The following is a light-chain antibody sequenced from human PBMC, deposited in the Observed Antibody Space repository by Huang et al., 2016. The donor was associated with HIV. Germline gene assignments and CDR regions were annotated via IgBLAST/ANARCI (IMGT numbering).Light chain of an antibody. CDR3: QQYHGIPWT. CDR1: QGIGNS. CDR2: ATS. Sequence: DIQMTQSPSSLSASVGDRVTITCRASQGIGNSLAWYQQKPEKAPRLLLYATSRLESGVPSRFSGSGSGTHYTLNISTLQPEDIASYYCQQYHGIPWTFGQGTKVEIK. V-gene: IGKV1-NL1*01. J-gene: IGKJ1*01.